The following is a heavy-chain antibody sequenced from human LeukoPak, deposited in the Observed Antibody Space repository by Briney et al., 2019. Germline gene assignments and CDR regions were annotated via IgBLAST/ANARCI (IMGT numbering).Heavy chain of an antibody. CDR1: GYTFTSYD. CDR3: ARAGTWIQLWRYYYFDY. CDR2: MNPNSGNT. Sequence: GASVKVSCKASGYTFTSYDINWVRQATGQGLEWMGWMNPNSGNTGYAQKFQGRVTMTRNTSISTAYMELSSLRPEDTAVYYCARAGTWIQLWRYYYFDYWGQGTLVTVSS. D-gene: IGHD5-18*01. J-gene: IGHJ4*02. V-gene: IGHV1-8*01.